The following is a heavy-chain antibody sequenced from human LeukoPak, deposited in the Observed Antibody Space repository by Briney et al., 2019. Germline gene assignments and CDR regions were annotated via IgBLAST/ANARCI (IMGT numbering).Heavy chain of an antibody. CDR3: ARVPAYDSSGYSFDY. D-gene: IGHD3-22*01. Sequence: GGSLRLSCAASGFTFSSYAMHWVRQAPGKGLEWVAVISYDGSNKYYADSAKGRFTISRDNSKNTLYLQMNSLRAEDTAVYYCARVPAYDSSGYSFDYWGQGTLVTVSS. J-gene: IGHJ4*02. CDR2: ISYDGSNK. V-gene: IGHV3-30-3*01. CDR1: GFTFSSYA.